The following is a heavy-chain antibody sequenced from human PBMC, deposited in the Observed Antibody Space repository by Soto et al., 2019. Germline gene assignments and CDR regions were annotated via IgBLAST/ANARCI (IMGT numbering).Heavy chain of an antibody. CDR2: IYWADDK. D-gene: IGHD3-22*01. J-gene: IGHJ4*02. V-gene: IGHV2-5*02. CDR1: GFSLSTSGVG. Sequence: QITLKESGPTLVKPTQTLTLTCTFSGFSLSTSGVGVGWIRQPPGKALEWLALIYWADDKRYSPSLKSRLTINKDTSKNQVVLTVTNMDPVDTATYYCAHRRRYYDSSGYYYLDYWGQGTLVTVSS. CDR3: AHRRRYYDSSGYYYLDY.